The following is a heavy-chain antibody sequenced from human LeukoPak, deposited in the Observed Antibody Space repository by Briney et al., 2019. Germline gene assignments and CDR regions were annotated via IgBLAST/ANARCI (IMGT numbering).Heavy chain of an antibody. D-gene: IGHD3-16*02. Sequence: ETLSLTCTVTGDSISSGDYYWGWIRQPPGKGLEWIGSIYYSVSTYYNPSLKSRVTISVDTSKKQFSLKLSSVTAADTAVYYCAREVTYDYVWGSFRGHFDSWGQGTLVTVSS. CDR3: AREVTYDYVWGSFRGHFDS. CDR2: IYYSVST. J-gene: IGHJ4*02. CDR1: GDSISSGDYY. V-gene: IGHV4-39*07.